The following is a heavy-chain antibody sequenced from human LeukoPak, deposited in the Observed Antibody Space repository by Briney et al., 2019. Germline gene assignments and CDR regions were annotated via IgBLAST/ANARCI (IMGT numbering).Heavy chain of an antibody. V-gene: IGHV3-66*01. Sequence: GGTLRLSCAASGFTVSSNYMSWVREAPGKGREWVSVIYSAGSTYYADSVKGRFTISRDNSKDTLYLQMNSLRAEDTAVYYCARDYVWDAFDIWGQGTMVTVSS. CDR3: ARDYVWDAFDI. D-gene: IGHD2-8*01. CDR2: IYSAGST. J-gene: IGHJ3*02. CDR1: GFTVSSNY.